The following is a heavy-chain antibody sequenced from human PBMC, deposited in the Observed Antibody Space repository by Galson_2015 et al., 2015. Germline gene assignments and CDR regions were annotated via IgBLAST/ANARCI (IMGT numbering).Heavy chain of an antibody. D-gene: IGHD2-2*01. CDR1: GFTFSSYY. CDR2: ISSSGSTI. Sequence: SLRLSCAASGFTFSSYYMNWVRQAPGQGLEWVSYISSSGSTIYYADSVKGRFTISRDKAKNSLYLQMNSLRAEDTAVYYCARTSRPRTGCYRPPFDYWGQGTLLTVSS. V-gene: IGHV3-48*03. J-gene: IGHJ4*02. CDR3: ARTSRPRTGCYRPPFDY.